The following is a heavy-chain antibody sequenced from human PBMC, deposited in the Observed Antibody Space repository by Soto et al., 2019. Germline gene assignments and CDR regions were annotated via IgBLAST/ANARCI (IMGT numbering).Heavy chain of an antibody. D-gene: IGHD4-17*01. Sequence: PSETLSLTCAVYGGSFSGYYWSWIRQPPGKWLEWIGEINHSGSTNYNPSLKSRVTISVDTSKNQFSLKLSSVTAADTAVYYCARDPPFSGILRGTPLMDVWGQGTTVTVSS. CDR3: ARDPPFSGILRGTPLMDV. V-gene: IGHV4-34*01. CDR2: INHSGST. J-gene: IGHJ6*02. CDR1: GGSFSGYY.